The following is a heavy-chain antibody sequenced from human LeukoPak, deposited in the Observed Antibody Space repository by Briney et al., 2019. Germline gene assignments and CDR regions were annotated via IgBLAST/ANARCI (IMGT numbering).Heavy chain of an antibody. D-gene: IGHD2-21*02. V-gene: IGHV4-59*01. CDR2: IYYSGST. CDR3: ARDRGDYNFDY. CDR1: GGYISSYY. J-gene: IGHJ4*02. Sequence: SETLSLTCTVSGGYISSYYWHWVRQPPGKGLEWIGYIYYSGSTNSNPSLKSRVTISVDTSKNQFSLKLSSVTAADTAVYHCARDRGDYNFDYWGQGTLVTVSS.